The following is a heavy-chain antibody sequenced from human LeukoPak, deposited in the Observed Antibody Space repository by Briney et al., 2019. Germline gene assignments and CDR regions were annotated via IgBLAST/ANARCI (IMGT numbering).Heavy chain of an antibody. CDR2: MNPNSGNT. CDR3: ARYNWNLGSAFDI. Sequence: GASVKVSCKASGYTFSSNYLHWVRQATGQGLEWMGWMNPNSGNTGYAQKFQGRVTITRNTSISTAYMELSSLRSEDTAVYYCARYNWNLGSAFDIWGQGTMVTVSS. CDR1: GYTFSSNY. D-gene: IGHD1-7*01. J-gene: IGHJ3*02. V-gene: IGHV1-8*03.